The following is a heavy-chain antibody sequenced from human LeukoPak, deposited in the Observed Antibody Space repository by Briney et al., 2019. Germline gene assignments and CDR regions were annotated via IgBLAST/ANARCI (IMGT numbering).Heavy chain of an antibody. V-gene: IGHV3-30-3*02. CDR3: AKRTSNWNYFDY. CDR1: GFTFSSYA. J-gene: IGHJ4*02. Sequence: GGSLRLSCAASGFTFSSYAMHWVRQAPGKGLEWVAVISYDGSNKYYADSVKGRFTISRDNSKNTLYLQMNSLRAEDTAVYYCAKRTSNWNYFDYWGQGTLVTVSS. D-gene: IGHD1-20*01. CDR2: ISYDGSNK.